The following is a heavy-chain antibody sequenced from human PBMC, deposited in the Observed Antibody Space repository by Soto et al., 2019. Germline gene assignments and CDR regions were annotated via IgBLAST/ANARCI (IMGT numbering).Heavy chain of an antibody. J-gene: IGHJ5*02. D-gene: IGHD6-19*01. CDR1: GFTFDDYG. Sequence: PGGSLRLSCAASGFTFDDYGMNWVRQAPGKGLEWVSGINWKGGSTGYADSVKGRFTISRDNAKNSLYLQMNSLRAEDTALYYCARGRYSSDWTGFFSWGQGTLVTVSS. CDR3: ARGRYSSDWTGFFS. V-gene: IGHV3-20*04. CDR2: INWKGGST.